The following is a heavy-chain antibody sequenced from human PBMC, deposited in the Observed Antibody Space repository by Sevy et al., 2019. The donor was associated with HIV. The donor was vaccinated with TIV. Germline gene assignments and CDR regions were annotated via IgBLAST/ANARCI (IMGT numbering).Heavy chain of an antibody. CDR2: ISSSSSYI. CDR3: ARGYCTGGVCYYIVGDFDY. CDR1: GFTFSSYS. Sequence: GGSLRLSCAASGFTFSSYSMNWVRQAPGKGLEWVSSISSSSSYIYYADSVKCRLTIFRDNTKNSLYLQMNSLRAEDTAVYYCARGYCTGGVCYYIVGDFDYWGQGTLVTVSS. V-gene: IGHV3-21*01. J-gene: IGHJ4*02. D-gene: IGHD2-8*02.